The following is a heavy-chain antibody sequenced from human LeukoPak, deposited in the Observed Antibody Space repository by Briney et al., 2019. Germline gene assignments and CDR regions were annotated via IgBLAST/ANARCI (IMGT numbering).Heavy chain of an antibody. CDR3: ARVNPQRPDCSSTSCFVDAFDI. Sequence: GGSLRLSCAASGFTVSSKYMSWVRQAPGKGLEWVSVIYSSGSTYYADSVKGRFTISRDNSKNTLYLQMHSLRAEDTAVYYCARVNPQRPDCSSTSCFVDAFDIWGQGTMVTVSS. D-gene: IGHD2-2*01. V-gene: IGHV3-53*01. J-gene: IGHJ3*02. CDR1: GFTVSSKY. CDR2: IYSSGST.